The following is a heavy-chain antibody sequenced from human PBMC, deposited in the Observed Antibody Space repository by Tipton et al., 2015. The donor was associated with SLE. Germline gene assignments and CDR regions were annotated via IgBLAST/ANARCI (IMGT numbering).Heavy chain of an antibody. V-gene: IGHV3-48*03. J-gene: IGHJ4*02. Sequence: SLRLSCAASGFTFSSYEMNWVRQAPGKGLEWVSYISGSGSAMYYADSLKGRFTISRDNAKNSLYLQMNSLRAEDTAVYYCARDSSTYYFDYWGQGTLVTVSS. CDR1: GFTFSSYE. CDR2: ISGSGSAM. CDR3: ARDSSTYYFDY.